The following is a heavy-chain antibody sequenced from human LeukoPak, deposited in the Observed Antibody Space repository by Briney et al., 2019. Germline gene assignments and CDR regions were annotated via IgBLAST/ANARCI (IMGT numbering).Heavy chain of an antibody. J-gene: IGHJ5*02. V-gene: IGHV7-4-1*02. CDR1: GYTFTGYA. Sequence: ASVKVSCKASGYTFTGYAMNWVRQAPGQGLEWMGWINTNAGNPTYAQGFTGRFVFSLDTSVSTAYLQISSLKAEDTAVYYCAGLSRVVVPAASPYNWFDPWGQGTLVTVSS. D-gene: IGHD2-2*01. CDR3: AGLSRVVVPAASPYNWFDP. CDR2: INTNAGNP.